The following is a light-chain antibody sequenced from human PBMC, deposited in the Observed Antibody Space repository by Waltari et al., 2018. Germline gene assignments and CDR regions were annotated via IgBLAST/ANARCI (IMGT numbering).Light chain of an antibody. Sequence: DIQMTQSPSSLSASVGDTVTITCQASQGIGTTLNWYQQKPGKAPKLLMYRASTLQSGFPSRFCGSGSGTDFALTISSLQPEDFATYYCQQGYSYPLTFGKGTKVEIK. J-gene: IGKJ4*01. CDR2: RAS. CDR1: QGIGTT. CDR3: QQGYSYPLT. V-gene: IGKV1-NL1*01.